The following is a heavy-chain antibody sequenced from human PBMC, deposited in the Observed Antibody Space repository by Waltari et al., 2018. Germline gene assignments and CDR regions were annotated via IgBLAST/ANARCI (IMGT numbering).Heavy chain of an antibody. Sequence: EEHLLESGGGLAQPGGSLRLSCAAPGFNFICYALSWVRQAPGKGLEWVSGISDSGVITKYADSVKGRFTVSRDNSKNTVFLHLNSLRAEDTAIYYCARHLYSIDYLELAKWGQGTLVTVSS. CDR2: ISDSGVIT. V-gene: IGHV3-23*01. J-gene: IGHJ4*02. CDR3: ARHLYSIDYLELAK. D-gene: IGHD3-22*01. CDR1: GFNFICYA.